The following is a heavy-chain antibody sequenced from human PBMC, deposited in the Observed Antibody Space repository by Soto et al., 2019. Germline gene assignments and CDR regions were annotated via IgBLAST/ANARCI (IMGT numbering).Heavy chain of an antibody. CDR1: GGSISSYY. D-gene: IGHD6-19*01. CDR3: ARKSFTRVAGTWYFDY. Sequence: SETLSLTCTVSGGSISSYYWSWIRQPPGKGLEWIGYIYYSGSTNYNPSLKSRVTISVYTSKNQFSLKLSSVTAADTAVYYCARKSFTRVAGTWYFDYWGQGTLVTVSS. CDR2: IYYSGST. V-gene: IGHV4-59*01. J-gene: IGHJ4*02.